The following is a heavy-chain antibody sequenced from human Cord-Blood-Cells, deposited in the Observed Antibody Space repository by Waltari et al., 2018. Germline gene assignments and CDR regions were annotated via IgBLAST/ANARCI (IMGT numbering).Heavy chain of an antibody. V-gene: IGHV3-33*01. CDR3: ARDLWGSDAFDI. CDR1: GLTFRCYG. J-gene: IGHJ3*02. Sequence: QVQLVESGGGVVQPGRCLRLSCAASGLTFRCYGMHWVRQAPGKGLEWVAVIWYDGSNKYYADSVKGRFTISRDNSKNTLYLQMNSLRAEDTAVYYCARDLWGSDAFDIWGQGTMVTVSS. D-gene: IGHD7-27*01. CDR2: IWYDGSNK.